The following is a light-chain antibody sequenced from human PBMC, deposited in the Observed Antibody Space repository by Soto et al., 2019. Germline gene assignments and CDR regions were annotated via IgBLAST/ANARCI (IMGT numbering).Light chain of an antibody. Sequence: DIQMTQSPSTLSASVGDRVIITCRASQSISSWLAWYQQKPGKAPNLLIYKASTLKSGVPSRFSGSGSGTEFTLTISRLQPDDFATYYCQQYDNDSWTFGQGTQVEIK. CDR3: QQYDNDSWT. CDR2: KAS. V-gene: IGKV1-5*03. J-gene: IGKJ1*01. CDR1: QSISSW.